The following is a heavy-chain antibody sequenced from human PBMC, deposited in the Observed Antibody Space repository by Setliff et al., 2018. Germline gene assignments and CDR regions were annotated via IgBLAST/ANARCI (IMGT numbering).Heavy chain of an antibody. D-gene: IGHD3-10*01. J-gene: IGHJ4*02. V-gene: IGHV3-7*03. CDR1: GFNFNKYW. Sequence: GGSLRLSCTVYGFNFNKYWMYWVRQAPGKGLEWVANINQDGSGKFYVDSVKGRFIISRDDSRNTLYLQMNSLRGEDTAVYYCRLWFEETMRDYWGQGTLVTVSS. CDR2: INQDGSGK. CDR3: RLWFEETMRDY.